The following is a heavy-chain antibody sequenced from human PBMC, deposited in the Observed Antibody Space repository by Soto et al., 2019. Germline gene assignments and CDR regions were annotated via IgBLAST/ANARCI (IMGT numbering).Heavy chain of an antibody. CDR1: GFTFSNAW. CDR3: TTGLRGGWFDP. V-gene: IGHV3-15*01. CDR2: IKSKTDGGTT. Sequence: EVQLVESGGGLVKPGGSLRLSCAASGFTFSNAWMSWVRQAPGKGLEWVGRIKSKTDGGTTDYAAPVKGRFTISRDDSKHTLYLQMNSLKTEDTAVYYCTTGLRGGWFDPWGQGTLVTVSS. D-gene: IGHD2-15*01. J-gene: IGHJ5*02.